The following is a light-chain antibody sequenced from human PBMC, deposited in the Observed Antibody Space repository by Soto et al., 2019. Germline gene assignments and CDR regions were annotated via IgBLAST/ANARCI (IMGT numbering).Light chain of an antibody. CDR3: GSYAGSNTDGV. CDR1: SSDVGGYNY. Sequence: QSALTQPPSASGSPGQSVTISCTGTSSDVGGYNYVSWYQQHPGKAPKLMIYEVTKRPSGVPDRFSGSKSGNTAALTVSGLQAEDEDDYYCGSYAGSNTDGVFGGGTKLTVL. J-gene: IGLJ3*02. CDR2: EVT. V-gene: IGLV2-8*01.